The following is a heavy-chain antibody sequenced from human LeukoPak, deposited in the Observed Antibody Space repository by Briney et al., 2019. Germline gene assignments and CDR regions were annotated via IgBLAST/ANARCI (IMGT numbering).Heavy chain of an antibody. J-gene: IGHJ3*02. CDR1: GFTFSSYA. CDR2: ISGSGGST. D-gene: IGHD2-2*01. CDR3: AKDGCSSTSCPADAFDI. V-gene: IGHV3-23*01. Sequence: GSLRLSCAASGFTFSSYAMSWVRQAPGKGLEWISAISGSGGSTYYADSVKGRFTISRDNSKNTLYLQMNSLRAEDTAVYYCAKDGCSSTSCPADAFDIWGQGTMVTVSS.